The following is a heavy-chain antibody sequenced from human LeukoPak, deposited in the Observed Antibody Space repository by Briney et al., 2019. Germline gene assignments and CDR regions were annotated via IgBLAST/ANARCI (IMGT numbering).Heavy chain of an antibody. CDR1: GFTFSSYA. CDR3: AKDRCYFDWLNPFDP. CDR2: ISGSGGST. J-gene: IGHJ5*02. Sequence: GGSLRLSCAASGFTFSSYAMSWVRQAPGKGLEWVSAISGSGGSTYYADSVKGRFTISRDNSKNTLYLQMNSLRAEDTAVYYCAKDRCYFDWLNPFDPWGQGTLVTVSS. D-gene: IGHD3-9*01. V-gene: IGHV3-23*01.